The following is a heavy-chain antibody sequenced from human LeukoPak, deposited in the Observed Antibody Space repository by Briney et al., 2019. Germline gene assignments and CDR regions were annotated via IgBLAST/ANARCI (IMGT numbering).Heavy chain of an antibody. CDR1: GYTFTSYG. D-gene: IGHD3-10*01. V-gene: IGHV1-18*01. J-gene: IGHJ5*02. Sequence: EASVKVSCKASGYTFTSYGISWVRQAPGQGLEWMGWISAYNGNTDYAQKFQGRVTMTRDMSTSTVYMELSSLRSEDTAVYYCARDKGSTMVRGVIAYNWFDPWGQGTLVTVSS. CDR2: ISAYNGNT. CDR3: ARDKGSTMVRGVIAYNWFDP.